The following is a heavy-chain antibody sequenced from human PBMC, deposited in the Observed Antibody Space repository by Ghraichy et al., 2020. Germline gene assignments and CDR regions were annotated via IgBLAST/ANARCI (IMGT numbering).Heavy chain of an antibody. J-gene: IGHJ5*02. CDR1: GGSISSSSYY. CDR2: IYYSGST. V-gene: IGHV4-39*01. Sequence: SETLSLTCTVSGGSISSSSYYWGWIRQPPGKGLEWIGSIYYSGSTYYNPSLKSRVTISVDTSKNQFSLKLSSVTAADTAVYYCARPGGVGAYSSRETEYNWFDPWGQGTLVTVSS. CDR3: ARPGGVGAYSSRETEYNWFDP. D-gene: IGHD1-26*01.